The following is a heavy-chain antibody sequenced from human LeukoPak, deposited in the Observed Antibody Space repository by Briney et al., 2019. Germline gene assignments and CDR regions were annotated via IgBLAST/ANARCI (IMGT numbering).Heavy chain of an antibody. V-gene: IGHV4-39*07. Sequence: SETLSLTCTVSGGSISSSSYYWGWIRQPPGKGLEWIGSIYYSGSTYYNPSLKSRVTISVDTSKNQFSLSLRSVTAADTAVYYCAGYDHTNYLAHWGQGTLVTVSS. CDR1: GGSISSSSYY. CDR2: IYYSGST. CDR3: AGYDHTNYLAH. J-gene: IGHJ4*02. D-gene: IGHD4-11*01.